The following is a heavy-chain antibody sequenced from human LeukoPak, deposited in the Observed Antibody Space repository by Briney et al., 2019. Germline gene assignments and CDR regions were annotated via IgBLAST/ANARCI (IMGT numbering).Heavy chain of an antibody. D-gene: IGHD2-15*01. CDR3: ARVVAHFDY. CDR2: IDHSGNT. Sequence: PSETLSLTRAVYDGSLSGYYRTWIRQPPGQGLEWIGEIDHSGNTNYNPSLKSRVTISVDTSKNQFSLNLSSVTAADTAVYYCARVVAHFDYWGQGTLVTVSS. CDR1: DGSLSGYY. J-gene: IGHJ4*02. V-gene: IGHV4-34*01.